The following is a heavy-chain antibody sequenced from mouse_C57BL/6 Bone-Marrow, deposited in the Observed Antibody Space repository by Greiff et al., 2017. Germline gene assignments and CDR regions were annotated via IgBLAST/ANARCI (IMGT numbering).Heavy chain of an antibody. CDR3: ARIPHYYGSSH. J-gene: IGHJ3*01. D-gene: IGHD1-1*01. CDR1: GCTFTDYY. V-gene: IGHV1-76*01. CDR2: IYPGSGNT. Sequence: VQLQQSGAELVRPGASVKLSCKASGCTFTDYYINWVKQRPGQGLEWIARIYPGSGNTYYNEKFKGKATLTAEKSSSTAYMQLSSLTSEDSAVYFCARIPHYYGSSHWGQGTLVTVSA.